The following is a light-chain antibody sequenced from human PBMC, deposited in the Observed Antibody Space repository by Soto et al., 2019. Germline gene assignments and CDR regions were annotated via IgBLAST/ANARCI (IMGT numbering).Light chain of an antibody. V-gene: IGLV2-11*01. J-gene: IGLJ1*01. Sequence: QSVLSQPRSVSGSPGQLLTISCTVTSSDVDDYRYVSWYQQYPGKAPKLVIYDGNKRPSGVPDRFSGSNSGNTASLTISGLQAEDEADYYCCSYVTTPEIFGTGTKVTVL. CDR1: SSDVDDYRY. CDR2: DGN. CDR3: CSYVTTPEI.